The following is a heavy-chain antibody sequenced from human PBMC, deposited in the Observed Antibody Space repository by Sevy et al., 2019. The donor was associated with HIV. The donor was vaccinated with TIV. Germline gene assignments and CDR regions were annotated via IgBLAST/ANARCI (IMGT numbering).Heavy chain of an antibody. J-gene: IGHJ6*02. V-gene: IGHV3-48*03. CDR3: ARDYTGYSYESLYYYYYGMDV. CDR1: GFTFSSYE. Sequence: GGSLRLSCAASGFTFSSYEMNWVRQAPGKGLEWVSYISSSGSTIYYADSVKGRFTISRDNAKNSLYLQMNSLRAEDTAVHYCARDYTGYSYESLYYYYYGMDVWGQGTTVTVSS. D-gene: IGHD5-18*01. CDR2: ISSSGSTI.